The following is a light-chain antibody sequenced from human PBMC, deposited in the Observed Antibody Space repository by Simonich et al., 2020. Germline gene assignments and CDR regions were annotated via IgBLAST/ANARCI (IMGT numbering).Light chain of an antibody. CDR2: KAS. J-gene: IGKJ2*01. CDR3: QQYNSYLYT. CDR1: QSISSW. Sequence: DIQMTQSPSTLSASVGDRVTITCRASQSISSWLDWYQQKPGKAPKLLIYKASSLESGVPSRFSGSGSGTEVTLTISSLQPDDFATYYCQQYNSYLYTFGQGTKLEIK. V-gene: IGKV1-5*03.